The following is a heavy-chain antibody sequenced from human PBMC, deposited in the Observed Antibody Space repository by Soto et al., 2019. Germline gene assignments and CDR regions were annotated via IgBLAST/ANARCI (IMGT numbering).Heavy chain of an antibody. CDR1: GGSFSGYY. J-gene: IGHJ4*02. Sequence: PSETLSLTCAVYGGSFSGYYWSWIRQPPGKGLEWIGEINHSGSTNYNPSLKSRATISVDTSKNQFSLKLSSVTAADTAVYYCARLLGYCSSTSCYSSLYFDYWGQGTLVTVSS. CDR2: INHSGST. CDR3: ARLLGYCSSTSCYSSLYFDY. D-gene: IGHD2-2*02. V-gene: IGHV4-34*01.